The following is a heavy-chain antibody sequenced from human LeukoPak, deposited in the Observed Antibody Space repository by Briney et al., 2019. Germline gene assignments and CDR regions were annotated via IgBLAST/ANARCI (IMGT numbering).Heavy chain of an antibody. CDR3: ARGGDYYDSSGYYLGPLGKKSKNAFDI. V-gene: IGHV4-61*02. CDR2: IYTSGST. J-gene: IGHJ3*02. Sequence: SETLSLTCTVSGGSISSGSYYWSWIRQPAGKGLEWIGRIYTSGSTNYNPSLKSRVTISVDTSKNQFSLKLSSVTAADTAVYYCARGGDYYDSSGYYLGPLGKKSKNAFDIWGQGTMVTVSS. CDR1: GGSISSGSYY. D-gene: IGHD3-22*01.